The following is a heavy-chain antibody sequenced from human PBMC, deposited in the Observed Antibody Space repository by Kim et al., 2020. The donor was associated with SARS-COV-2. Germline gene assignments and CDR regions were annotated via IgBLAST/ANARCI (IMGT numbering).Heavy chain of an antibody. V-gene: IGHV3-74*01. D-gene: IGHD3-22*01. CDR3: ARAGDYDISGYYGFFHH. Sequence: SLKGRFTISRDNAKNTLYLQMNSLRPEDTAVYYCARAGDYDISGYYGFFHHWGQGVLVTVSS. J-gene: IGHJ1*01.